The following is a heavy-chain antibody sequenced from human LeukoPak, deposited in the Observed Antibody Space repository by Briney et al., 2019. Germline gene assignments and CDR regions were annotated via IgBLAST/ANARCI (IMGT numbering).Heavy chain of an antibody. J-gene: IGHJ2*01. V-gene: IGHV3-7*03. CDR2: ISKDGSAY. CDR3: ARSHCSGNNCHSDWYFDL. CDR1: GFTFRSHW. Sequence: GGSLRLSCAASGFTFRSHWMSWLRQAPGKGLEWVAKISKDGSAYDYVDSVKGRFTISRDNAKNSLFLQMNSLRAEDTAVYYCARSHCSGNNCHSDWYFDLWGRGTLVIVSS. D-gene: IGHD2-15*01.